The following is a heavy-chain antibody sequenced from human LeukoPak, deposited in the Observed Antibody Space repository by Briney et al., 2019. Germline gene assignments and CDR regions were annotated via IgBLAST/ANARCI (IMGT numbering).Heavy chain of an antibody. CDR1: SGSISSGDYY. J-gene: IGHJ4*02. CDR2: IHYSGST. V-gene: IGHV4-30-4*01. CDR3: ARVATGSSSLGNFDY. Sequence: SETLSLTCTVSSGSISSGDYYWSWIRQPPGKGLEWIGYIHYSGSTYYNLSLESRVTISVDTSKNQFSLKLSSVTAADTAVYYCARVATGSSSLGNFDYWGQGTLVTVSS. D-gene: IGHD2-2*01.